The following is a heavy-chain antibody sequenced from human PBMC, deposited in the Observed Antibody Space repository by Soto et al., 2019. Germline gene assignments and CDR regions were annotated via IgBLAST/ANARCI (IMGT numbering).Heavy chain of an antibody. CDR3: ARDGGITMVRGLRGSYYYGMDV. CDR2: INAGNGNT. J-gene: IGHJ6*02. CDR1: GDTFTSYA. Sequence: ASVKVSCKACGDTFTSYAMHWVRQAPGQRLEWMGWINAGNGNTKYSQKFQGRVTITRDTSASTAYMELSSLRSEDTAVYYCARDGGITMVRGLRGSYYYGMDVWGQGTTVTVSS. D-gene: IGHD3-10*01. V-gene: IGHV1-3*01.